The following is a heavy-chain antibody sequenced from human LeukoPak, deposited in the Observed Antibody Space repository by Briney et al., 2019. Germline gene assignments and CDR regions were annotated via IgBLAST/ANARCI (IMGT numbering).Heavy chain of an antibody. J-gene: IGHJ5*02. V-gene: IGHV5-51*01. CDR2: IYPGDSDT. CDR1: GYSFTSYW. CDR3: ARQGVTMVRGVPHNWFDP. Sequence: GESLKISCKGSGYSFTSYWIGWVRQMPGKGLEWMGIIYPGDSDTRYSPSFQGQVTISADKSISTAYLQWSSLKASDTAMYYCARQGVTMVRGVPHNWFDPWGQGTLVTVSS. D-gene: IGHD3-10*01.